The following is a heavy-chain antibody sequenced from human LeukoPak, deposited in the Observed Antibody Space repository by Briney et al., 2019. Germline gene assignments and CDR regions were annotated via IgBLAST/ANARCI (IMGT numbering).Heavy chain of an antibody. Sequence: PSETLSLTCAVYGGSFSGYYWSWIRQPPGKGLEWIGEINHSGSTNYNPSLKSRVTTSVDTSKNQFSLKLSSLTAADTAVYYCARGFGCSGGSCYYYYYYMDVWGKGTTVTVSS. D-gene: IGHD2-15*01. CDR3: ARGFGCSGGSCYYYYYYMDV. J-gene: IGHJ6*03. V-gene: IGHV4-34*01. CDR1: GGSFSGYY. CDR2: INHSGST.